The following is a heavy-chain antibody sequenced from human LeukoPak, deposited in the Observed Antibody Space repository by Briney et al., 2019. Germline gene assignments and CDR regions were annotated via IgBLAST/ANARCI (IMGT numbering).Heavy chain of an antibody. Sequence: SKTLSFTCTFPVGSTSSYYWSWIRNPAGKGLEWIGRIYTSGSTNYNPSLKSRVTMSVDTSKNQFSLKLSSVTAADTAVYYCARGRGPYYDYWGQGTLVTVSS. J-gene: IGHJ4*02. V-gene: IGHV4-4*07. CDR1: VGSTSSYY. CDR3: ARGRGPYYDY. CDR2: IYTSGST. D-gene: IGHD3-10*01.